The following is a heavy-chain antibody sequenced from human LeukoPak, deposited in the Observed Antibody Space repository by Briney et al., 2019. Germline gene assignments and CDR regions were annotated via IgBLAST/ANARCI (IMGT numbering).Heavy chain of an antibody. J-gene: IGHJ1*01. Sequence: PGGSLRLSCAAPGFTFSSYSMNWVRQAPGKGLEWVSYISSSSSTIYYADSVKGRFTISRDNSKNTLYLQMNSLRAEDTAVYYCARIRQLGHFQHWGQGTLVTVSS. CDR1: GFTFSSYS. V-gene: IGHV3-48*01. D-gene: IGHD6-13*01. CDR2: ISSSSSTI. CDR3: ARIRQLGHFQH.